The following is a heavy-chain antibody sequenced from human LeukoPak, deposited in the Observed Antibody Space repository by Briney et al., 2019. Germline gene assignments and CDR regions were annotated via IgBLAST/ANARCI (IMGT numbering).Heavy chain of an antibody. Sequence: SETLSLTCTVSGGSISSYYWSWIRQPPGKGLEWIGYIYYSGSTNYNPSLKSRLTISLDKSKNQFSLKLSSVTAADTAVYYRGRNGAYNLDFWGQGTLVTVSS. CDR3: GRNGAYNLDF. CDR2: IYYSGST. V-gene: IGHV4-59*12. J-gene: IGHJ4*02. D-gene: IGHD1-14*01. CDR1: GGSISSYY.